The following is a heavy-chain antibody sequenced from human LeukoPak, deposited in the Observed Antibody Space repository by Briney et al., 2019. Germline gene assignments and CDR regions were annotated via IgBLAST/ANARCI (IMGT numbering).Heavy chain of an antibody. CDR2: ISYDGSNK. J-gene: IGHJ5*02. D-gene: IGHD5-12*01. CDR1: GFTFSSYA. V-gene: IGHV3-30-3*01. Sequence: PGRSLRLSCAASGFTFSSYAMHWVRQAPGKGLEWVAVISYDGSNKYYADSVKGRFTISRDNSKNTLYLQMNSLRAEDTAVYYCARGNGAYSGYDGPSYNWFDPWGQGTLVTVSS. CDR3: ARGNGAYSGYDGPSYNWFDP.